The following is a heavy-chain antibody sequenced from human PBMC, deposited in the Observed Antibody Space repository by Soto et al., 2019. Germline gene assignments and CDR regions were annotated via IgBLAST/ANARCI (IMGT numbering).Heavy chain of an antibody. V-gene: IGHV1-8*01. D-gene: IGHD5-12*01. Sequence: ASVKVSCKASGYTFTSYDINWVRQATGQGLEWMGWMNPNSGNTGYAQKFQGRVTMTRNTSISTAYMEPSSLRSEDTAVYYCARGSEMGYRTYYYYYMDVWGKGTTVTVSS. CDR2: MNPNSGNT. J-gene: IGHJ6*03. CDR1: GYTFTSYD. CDR3: ARGSEMGYRTYYYYYMDV.